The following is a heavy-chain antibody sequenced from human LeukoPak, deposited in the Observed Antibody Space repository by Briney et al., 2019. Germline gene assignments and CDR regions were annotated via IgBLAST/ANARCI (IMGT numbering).Heavy chain of an antibody. CDR2: ISAYNGNT. J-gene: IGHJ4*02. V-gene: IGHV1-18*01. Sequence: GASVKVSCKASGYTFTSYGISWVRRAPGQGLEWMGWISAYNGNTNYAQKLQGRVTMTTDTSTSTAYMELRSLRSDDTAVYYCARTPYYYDSSGYCAYWGQGTLVTVSS. CDR1: GYTFTSYG. D-gene: IGHD3-22*01. CDR3: ARTPYYYDSSGYCAY.